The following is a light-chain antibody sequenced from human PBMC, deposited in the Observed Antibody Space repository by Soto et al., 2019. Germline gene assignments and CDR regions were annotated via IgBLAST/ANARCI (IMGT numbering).Light chain of an antibody. J-gene: IGKJ1*01. CDR3: QQRSNWPPWT. Sequence: EIVMTQSPATLYVSPGERATLSCRASQSVSTNLAWYQQKPGQAPRLLIYGASIRATGIPARFSGSGSGTEFTLTISSLQPDDFATYYCQQRSNWPPWTFGQGTKVDIK. CDR2: GAS. CDR1: QSVSTN. V-gene: IGKV3-15*01.